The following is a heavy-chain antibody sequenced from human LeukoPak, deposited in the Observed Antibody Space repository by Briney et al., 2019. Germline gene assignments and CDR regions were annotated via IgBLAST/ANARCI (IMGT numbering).Heavy chain of an antibody. D-gene: IGHD3-10*01. CDR3: ARRGEVRGVIS. V-gene: IGHV4-34*01. CDR2: INHSGST. J-gene: IGHJ5*02. Sequence: SETLSLTCAVYGGSFSGYYWSWIRQPPGKGLEWIGEINHSGSTNYNPSLKSRVTISVDTSKNQFSLKLSSVTAADTAVYYCARRGEVRGVISWGQGTLVTVSS. CDR1: GGSFSGYY.